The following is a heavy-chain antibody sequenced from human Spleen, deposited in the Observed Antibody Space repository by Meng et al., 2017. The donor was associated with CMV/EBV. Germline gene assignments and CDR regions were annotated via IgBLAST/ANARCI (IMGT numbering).Heavy chain of an antibody. Sequence: GESLKISCAASGFTFSHYWMSWVRQAPGKGLEWVAVISYDGSNKYYADSVKGRFTISRDNSKNTLYLQMNRLRVEDTAVYFCARGARSYYYSSSGFYKRVDAFDPWGQGTLVTVSS. J-gene: IGHJ5*02. CDR2: ISYDGSNK. CDR1: GFTFSHYW. CDR3: ARGARSYYYSSSGFYKRVDAFDP. V-gene: IGHV3-30*03. D-gene: IGHD3-22*01.